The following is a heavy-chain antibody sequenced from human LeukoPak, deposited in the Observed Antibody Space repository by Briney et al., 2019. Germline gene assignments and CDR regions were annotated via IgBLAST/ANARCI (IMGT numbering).Heavy chain of an antibody. Sequence: GGSLRLSCAASGFTFSSYAMHWVRQAPGKGLEWVAVISYDGSNKDYADSVKGRFTISRDNSKNTLYLQRNSLRAEDTAVYYCASAIAAAGIIDYWGQGTLVTVSS. CDR2: ISYDGSNK. J-gene: IGHJ4*02. CDR3: ASAIAAAGIIDY. V-gene: IGHV3-30-3*01. D-gene: IGHD6-13*01. CDR1: GFTFSSYA.